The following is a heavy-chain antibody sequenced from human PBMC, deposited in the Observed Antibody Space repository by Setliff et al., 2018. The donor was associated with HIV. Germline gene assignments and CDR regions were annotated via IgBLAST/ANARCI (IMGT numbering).Heavy chain of an antibody. D-gene: IGHD3-3*01. CDR2: ISYDGSNK. CDR3: ARARKLRFLEWSLMDV. Sequence: GESPKISCAASGFTFSSYAMHWVRQAPGKGLEWVAVISYDGSNKYYADSVKGRFTISRDNSKNTLYLQMNSLRAEDTAVYYCARARKLRFLEWSLMDVWGKGTTVTVSS. V-gene: IGHV3-30*04. CDR1: GFTFSSYA. J-gene: IGHJ6*03.